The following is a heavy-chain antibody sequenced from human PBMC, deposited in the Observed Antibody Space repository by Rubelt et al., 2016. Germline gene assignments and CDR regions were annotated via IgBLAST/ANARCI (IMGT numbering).Heavy chain of an antibody. J-gene: IGHJ4*02. CDR1: GGSISSYY. D-gene: IGHD4-11*01. CDR2: IYYSGST. CDR3: ARYAPVTTFDY. Sequence: QVQLQESGPGLVKPSETLSLTCTVSGGSISSYYWSWIRQPPGKGLEWIGYIYYSGSTNYNPSLKSRVTIAVDTSKNQFSLKLSSVTAADTAVYYCARYAPVTTFDYWGQGTLVTVSS. V-gene: IGHV4-59*01.